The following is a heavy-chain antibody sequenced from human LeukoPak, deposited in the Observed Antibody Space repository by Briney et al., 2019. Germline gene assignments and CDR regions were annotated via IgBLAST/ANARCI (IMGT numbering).Heavy chain of an antibody. D-gene: IGHD3-22*01. V-gene: IGHV3-7*01. CDR1: GFTFSTYW. CDR2: IKEDGSEK. CDR3: ARDSSGYQ. J-gene: IGHJ4*02. Sequence: PGGSLRLSCAASGFTFSTYWMSWVRQAPGKGLEWVANIKEDGSEKYYGDSVKRRFTISRDNAKNSLYLQMNSLRAEDTAVYYCARDSSGYQWGQGTLVTVSS.